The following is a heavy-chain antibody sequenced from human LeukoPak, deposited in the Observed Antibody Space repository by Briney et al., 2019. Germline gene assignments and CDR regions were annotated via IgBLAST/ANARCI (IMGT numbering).Heavy chain of an antibody. V-gene: IGHV1-18*01. CDR1: GYTFTSYG. J-gene: IGHJ6*03. CDR2: ISAYNGNT. CDR3: ARDGDSGYDYLPGDYYYYYMDV. Sequence: GASVTVSCTASGYTFTSYGISWVRQAPGQGLEWMGWISAYNGNTNYAQKLQGRVTMTTDTSTSTAYMELRSLRSDDTAVYYCARDGDSGYDYLPGDYYYYYMDVWGKGTTVTVSS. D-gene: IGHD5-12*01.